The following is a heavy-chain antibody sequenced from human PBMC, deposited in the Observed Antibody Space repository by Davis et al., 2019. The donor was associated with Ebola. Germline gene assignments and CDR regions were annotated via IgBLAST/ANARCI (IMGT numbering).Heavy chain of an antibody. CDR3: AGDSYYYDSRGTPPKYNWFDP. CDR1: GYTFTSYY. CDR2: INPSGGST. D-gene: IGHD3-22*01. J-gene: IGHJ5*02. Sequence: ASVKVSCKASGYTFTSYYMHWVRQAPGQGLEWMGIINPSGGSTSYAQKFQGRVTMTRDTSTSTVYMELSSLRSEDTAVYYCAGDSYYYDSRGTPPKYNWFDPWGQGTLVTVSS. V-gene: IGHV1-46*01.